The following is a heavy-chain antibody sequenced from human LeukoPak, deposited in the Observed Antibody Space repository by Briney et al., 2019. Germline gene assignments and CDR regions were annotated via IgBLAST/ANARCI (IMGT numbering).Heavy chain of an antibody. J-gene: IGHJ4*02. CDR1: GGSFSGYY. CDR3: AREGDSAQVDY. V-gene: IGHV4-34*01. Sequence: SETLSLTRAVYGGSFSGYYWSWIRQPPGKGLEWIGEINHSGSTNYNPSLKSRVTISVDTSKNQFSLKLSSVTAADTAVYYCAREGDSAQVDYWGQGTLVTVSS. D-gene: IGHD1-26*01. CDR2: INHSGST.